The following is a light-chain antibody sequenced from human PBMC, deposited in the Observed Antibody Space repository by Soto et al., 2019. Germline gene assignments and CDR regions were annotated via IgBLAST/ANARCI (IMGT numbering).Light chain of an antibody. V-gene: IGKV1-39*01. CDR3: QQSYSTPYT. CDR2: AAS. Sequence: DIQMTHSPSSLSAFVGDKVTIPCRQSQSISSYLNWYQQKPGKAPKLLTYAASSLQSGVPSRFSGSGSGTDFTLTISSLQPEDFATYYCQQSYSTPYTFGQGTKVDIK. CDR1: QSISSY. J-gene: IGKJ2*01.